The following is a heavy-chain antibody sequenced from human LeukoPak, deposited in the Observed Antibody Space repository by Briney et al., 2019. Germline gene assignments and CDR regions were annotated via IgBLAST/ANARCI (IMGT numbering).Heavy chain of an antibody. J-gene: IGHJ5*02. CDR1: GFTFSSYG. CDR3: ARDLCGGDCYSDWFDP. CDR2: IWYDGSNK. V-gene: IGHV3-33*01. D-gene: IGHD2-21*02. Sequence: GRSLRLSCAASGFTFSSYGMHWVRQAPGKGLEWVAVIWYDGSNKYYADSVKGRFTISRDNSKNTLYLQMNSLRAEDTAVYYCARDLCGGDCYSDWFDPWDQGTLVTVSS.